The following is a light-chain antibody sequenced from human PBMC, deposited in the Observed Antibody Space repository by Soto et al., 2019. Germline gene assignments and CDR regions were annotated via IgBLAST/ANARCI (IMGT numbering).Light chain of an antibody. V-gene: IGKV1-39*01. CDR3: QQSYSTPWT. CDR2: AAS. Sequence: DIQMTQSPSSLSASVGDRVTITCRASQSISSYLNWYQQKPGKAPKLLIYAASSLQSGVPSRFSGSGSGTDFTLTICSLQPEDFATCYCQQSYSTPWTFGQGTKVDIK. CDR1: QSISSY. J-gene: IGKJ1*01.